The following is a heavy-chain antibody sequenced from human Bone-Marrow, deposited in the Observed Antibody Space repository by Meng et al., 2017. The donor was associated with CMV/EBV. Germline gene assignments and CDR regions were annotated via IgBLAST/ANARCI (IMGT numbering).Heavy chain of an antibody. J-gene: IGHJ6*02. V-gene: IGHV3-15*01. CDR1: GFTFSNAW. CDR3: TTDKGALRFLEWLLFYYGMDV. CDR2: IKSKTDGGTT. Sequence: LSLTCAASGFTFSNAWMSWVRQAPGKGLEWVGRIKSKTDGGTTDYAAPVKGRFTISRDDSKNTLYLQMNSLKTEDTAVYYCTTDKGALRFLEWLLFYYGMDVWGQGTTVTVSS. D-gene: IGHD3-3*01.